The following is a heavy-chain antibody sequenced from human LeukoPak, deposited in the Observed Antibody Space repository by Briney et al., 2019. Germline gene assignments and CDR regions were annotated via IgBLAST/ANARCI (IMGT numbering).Heavy chain of an antibody. CDR3: ARGSELLPFDY. J-gene: IGHJ4*02. CDR1: GGSFSGYY. V-gene: IGHV4-34*01. CDR2: INHSGST. D-gene: IGHD3-10*01. Sequence: SETLSLTCVVYGGSFSGYYWSWIRQPPGKGLAWIGEINHSGSTNYNPSLKSRVTISLDTSKNQFSLKLSSVTAADTAVYYCARGSELLPFDYWGQGTLVTVSS.